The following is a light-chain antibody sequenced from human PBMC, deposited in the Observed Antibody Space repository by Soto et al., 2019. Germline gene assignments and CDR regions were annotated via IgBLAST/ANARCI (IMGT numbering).Light chain of an antibody. CDR3: SSYTNRYSLV. CDR2: DVS. Sequence: QSVLTQPASVSGSPGQAITISCTGTSSDVGGYNYVSWYQQHPGKAPKLMIYDVSNRPSGVSNRFSGSKSGNTASLTISGLQAEDEDDYYCSSYTNRYSLVFGGGTQLTVL. V-gene: IGLV2-14*03. CDR1: SSDVGGYNY. J-gene: IGLJ3*02.